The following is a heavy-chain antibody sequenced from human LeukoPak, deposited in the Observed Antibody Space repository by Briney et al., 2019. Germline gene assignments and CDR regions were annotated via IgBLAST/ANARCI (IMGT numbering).Heavy chain of an antibody. J-gene: IGHJ5*02. CDR2: IYYRGST. CDR1: GGSISSDY. Sequence: SQTLSLTCTVSGGSISSDYWSWIRQPPGKGLEWIGYIYYRGSTKYNPPPTSRVSISVDTSKNQFSLKVSAVTAADTAVYYCARRGVLLWFGELRRNWFDPWGQGTLVTVPS. D-gene: IGHD3-10*01. V-gene: IGHV4-59*12. CDR3: ARRGVLLWFGELRRNWFDP.